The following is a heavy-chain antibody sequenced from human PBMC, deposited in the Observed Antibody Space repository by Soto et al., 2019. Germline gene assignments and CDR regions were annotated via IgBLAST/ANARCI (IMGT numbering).Heavy chain of an antibody. CDR2: ISGSGGST. D-gene: IGHD2-8*01. J-gene: IGHJ4*02. CDR3: AKDYRDIVLMVYAIPPPDY. V-gene: IGHV3-23*01. Sequence: GGSLRLSCAASGFTFSSYAMSWVRQAPGKGLEWVSAISGSGGSTYYADSVKGRFTISRDNSKNTLYLQMNSLRAEDTAVYYCAKDYRDIVLMVYAIPPPDYWGQGTLVTVSS. CDR1: GFTFSSYA.